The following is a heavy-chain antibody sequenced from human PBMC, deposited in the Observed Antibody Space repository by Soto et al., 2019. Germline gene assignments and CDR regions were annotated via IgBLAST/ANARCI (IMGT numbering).Heavy chain of an antibody. V-gene: IGHV4-39*01. CDR2: IYYSGST. D-gene: IGHD3-10*01. Sequence: PSETLSLTCTVSGGSISSSSYYWGWIRQPPGKGLEWIGGIYYSGSTYYNPSLKSRVTISVDTSKNQFSLKLSSVTAADTAVYYCSRHETQSEYGFWEFWGKGSLVPVSS. CDR3: SRHETQSEYGFWEF. CDR1: GGSISSSSYY. J-gene: IGHJ4*02.